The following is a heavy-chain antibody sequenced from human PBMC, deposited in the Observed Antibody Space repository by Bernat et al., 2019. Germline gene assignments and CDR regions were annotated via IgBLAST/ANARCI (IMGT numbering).Heavy chain of an antibody. CDR2: ILYDGSNK. CDR3: ARDSFTEAAAGIFWASY. Sequence: QVQLVESGGGVVQPGTSLRLSCAASGFTFSSHNMHWIRQAPGRGVEWVALILYDGSNKYYADSVKGRFTISRDNSENTLYLQMNSLRAEDTAVYYCARDSFTEAAAGIFWASYWGQGTLVTVSS. CDR1: GFTFSSHN. V-gene: IGHV3-30-3*01. J-gene: IGHJ4*02. D-gene: IGHD6-13*01.